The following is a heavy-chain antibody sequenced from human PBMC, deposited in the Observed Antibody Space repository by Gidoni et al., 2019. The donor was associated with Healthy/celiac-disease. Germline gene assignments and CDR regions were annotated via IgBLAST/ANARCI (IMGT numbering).Heavy chain of an antibody. D-gene: IGHD6-19*01. V-gene: IGHV4-39*01. CDR1: GGSISSSSYY. CDR3: ALEEVAGKVDYYYYGMDV. J-gene: IGHJ6*02. CDR2: IYYSGST. Sequence: QLQLQESGPGLVQPSETLSLTCTVSGGSISSSSYYWGWIRQPPGKGLEWIGSIYYSGSTYYNPSLKSRVTISVDTSKNQFSLKLSSVTAADTAVYYCALEEVAGKVDYYYYGMDVWGQGTTVTVSS.